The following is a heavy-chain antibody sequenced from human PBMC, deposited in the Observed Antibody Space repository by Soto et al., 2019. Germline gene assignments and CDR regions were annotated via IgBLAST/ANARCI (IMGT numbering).Heavy chain of an antibody. V-gene: IGHV4-38-2*02. CDR2: IYHGGTT. CDR3: ARAQYYYDSSGIHDAFDI. Sequence: SETLSLTGTVSGYSISSGSYWAWIRQPPGKGPEWIASIYHGGTTFYNPSLKSRITISVDTSNNQFSLKLSSVTAADTAVYYCARAQYYYDSSGIHDAFDIWGLGTMVTVSS. CDR1: GYSISSGSY. J-gene: IGHJ3*02. D-gene: IGHD3-22*01.